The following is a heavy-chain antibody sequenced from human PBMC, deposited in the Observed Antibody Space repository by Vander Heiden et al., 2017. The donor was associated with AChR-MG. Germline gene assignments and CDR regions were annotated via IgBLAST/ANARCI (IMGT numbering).Heavy chain of an antibody. J-gene: IGHJ6*02. CDR3: AKGSGYYTDYYYGMDV. CDR2: ISWNSGSI. V-gene: IGHV3-9*01. CDR1: GFTFDAYA. Sequence: EVQLVESGGGLVQPGRSLRLSCAASGFTFDAYAMHWVRQAPGKGLEWVSGISWNSGSIGYADSVKGRFTISRDNAKNSLYLQMNSLRAEDTALYYCAKGSGYYTDYYYGMDVWGQGTTVTVSS. D-gene: IGHD3-3*01.